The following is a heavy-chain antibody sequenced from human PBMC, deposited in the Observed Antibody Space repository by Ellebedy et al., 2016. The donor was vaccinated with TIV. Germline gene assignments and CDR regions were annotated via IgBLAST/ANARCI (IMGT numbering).Heavy chain of an antibody. D-gene: IGHD3-3*02. V-gene: IGHV3-21*01. Sequence: PGGSLRLSCAVSGFTFDDYGMNWVRQAPGKGLEWVSSISSSSSYIYYANSVKGRFTISRDNAKNSLYLQMNSMRDEDTAVYYCASILGKDWYFDLWGRGTLVTVSS. J-gene: IGHJ2*01. CDR2: ISSSSSYI. CDR3: ASILGKDWYFDL. CDR1: GFTFDDYG.